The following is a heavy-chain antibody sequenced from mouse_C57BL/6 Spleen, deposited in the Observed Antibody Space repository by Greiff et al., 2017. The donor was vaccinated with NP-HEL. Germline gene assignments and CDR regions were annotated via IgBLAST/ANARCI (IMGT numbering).Heavy chain of an antibody. CDR1: GYTFTSYW. J-gene: IGHJ2*01. CDR3: AREGKNWDWKTAYFDY. CDR2: IYPGSGST. Sequence: VQLQQSGAELVKPGASVKMSCKASGYTFTSYWITWVKQRPGQGLEWIGDIYPGSGSTNYNEKFKSKATLTVDTSSSTAYMQLSSLTSEDSAVYYCAREGKNWDWKTAYFDYWGQGTTLTVSS. D-gene: IGHD4-1*01. V-gene: IGHV1-55*01.